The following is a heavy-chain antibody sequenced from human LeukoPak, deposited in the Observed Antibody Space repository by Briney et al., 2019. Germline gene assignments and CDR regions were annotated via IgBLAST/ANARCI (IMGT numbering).Heavy chain of an antibody. J-gene: IGHJ4*02. Sequence: GESLKISCKGSGYSFTSYWIGWVRQMPGKGLEWVGIIYPGDSDTRYSPSFQGQVTISADKSISTAYLQWSSLKASDTAMYYCARHSLCGGDCYYFGYCGQGTLVTVSS. CDR3: ARHSLCGGDCYYFGY. CDR2: IYPGDSDT. D-gene: IGHD2-21*02. V-gene: IGHV5-51*01. CDR1: GYSFTSYW.